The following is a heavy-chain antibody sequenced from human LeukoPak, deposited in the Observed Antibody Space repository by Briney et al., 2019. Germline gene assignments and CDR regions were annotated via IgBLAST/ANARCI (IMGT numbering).Heavy chain of an antibody. CDR3: ARARGDYGDKQSYYYYYYMDV. CDR2: MNPNSGNT. CDR1: GYTFTSYD. D-gene: IGHD4-17*01. J-gene: IGHJ6*03. Sequence: GASVKVSCKASGYTFTSYDINWVRQATGQGLEWMGWMNPNSGNTGYAQKFQGRVTITRNTSISTAYMELSSLRSEDTAVYYCARARGDYGDKQSYYYYYYMDVWGKGTTVTISS. V-gene: IGHV1-8*03.